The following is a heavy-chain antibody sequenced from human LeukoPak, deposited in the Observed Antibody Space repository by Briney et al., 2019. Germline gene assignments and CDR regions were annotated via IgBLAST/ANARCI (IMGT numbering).Heavy chain of an antibody. CDR3: ARDPPEGYNWPSKKRGNNWFDP. D-gene: IGHD1-20*01. CDR1: GGTFSSYA. V-gene: IGHV1-69*13. CDR2: IIPIFGTA. Sequence: GASVKVSCKASGGTFSSYAISWVRQAPGQGLEWMGGIIPIFGTANYAQKFQGRVTITADESTSTAYMELSSLRSEDTAVYYCARDPPEGYNWPSKKRGNNWFDPWGQGTLVTVSS. J-gene: IGHJ5*02.